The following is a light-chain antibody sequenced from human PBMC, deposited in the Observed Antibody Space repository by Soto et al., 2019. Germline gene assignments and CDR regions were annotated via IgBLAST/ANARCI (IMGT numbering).Light chain of an antibody. CDR2: DAS. CDR3: QQRSDWPPT. CDR1: QSVSSY. V-gene: IGKV3-11*01. Sequence: EIVLTQSPATLCLSPGERDTLYCRASQSVSSYLAWYQQEPGQAPRLLIYDASNRATGIPARFSGSGSGTDFTLTISSLEPEDFAVYYCQQRSDWPPTFGQGTKVDIK. J-gene: IGKJ1*01.